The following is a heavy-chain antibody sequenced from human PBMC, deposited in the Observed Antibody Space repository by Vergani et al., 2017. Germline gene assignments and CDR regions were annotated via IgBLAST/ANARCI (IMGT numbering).Heavy chain of an antibody. D-gene: IGHD2-8*01. CDR2: INAGNGNT. J-gene: IGHJ6*02. CDR1: GYTFTSYA. Sequence: QVQLVQSGAEVKKPGSSVKVSCKASGYTFTSYAMHWVRQAPGQRLEWMGWINAGNGNTKYSQKFQGRVTITRDTSASTAYMELSSLRSEDTAVYYCARDGGYCTNGVCYHYYYYYGMDVWGQGTTVTVSS. CDR3: ARDGGYCTNGVCYHYYYYYGMDV. V-gene: IGHV1-3*01.